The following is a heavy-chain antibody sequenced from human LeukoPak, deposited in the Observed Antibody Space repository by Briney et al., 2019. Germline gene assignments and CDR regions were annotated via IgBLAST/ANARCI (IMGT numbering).Heavy chain of an antibody. V-gene: IGHV3-7*01. CDR3: ARDRFGGMDV. Sequence: PGGSLRLSCEASGFIFTSFWMSWVRQAPGKGLEWVANIKEDGSEKYYVDSVKGRFIISGDDAKRSVHLQMNSLRAEDSAVYYCARDRFGGMDVWGKGTSVTVSS. D-gene: IGHD2-15*01. J-gene: IGHJ6*04. CDR2: IKEDGSEK. CDR1: GFIFTSFW.